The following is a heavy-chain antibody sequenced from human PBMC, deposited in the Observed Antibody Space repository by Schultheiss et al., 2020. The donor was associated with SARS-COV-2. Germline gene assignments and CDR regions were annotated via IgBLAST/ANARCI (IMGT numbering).Heavy chain of an antibody. CDR1: GFIFSSYS. J-gene: IGHJ4*02. V-gene: IGHV3-21*06. Sequence: GESLKISCAASGFIFSSYSINWVRQAPGKGLEWVSSISSRSNYIYYADSVKGRFTVSRDNAKSSLSLQMNSLRAEDTAVYYCARGREKQDYWGQGTLVTVSS. CDR3: ARGREKQDY. CDR2: ISSRSNYI. D-gene: IGHD1-26*01.